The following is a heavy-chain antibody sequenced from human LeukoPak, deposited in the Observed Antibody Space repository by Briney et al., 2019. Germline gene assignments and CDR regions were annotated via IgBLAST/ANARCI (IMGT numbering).Heavy chain of an antibody. CDR3: ARRRGYCSSTSCYDTYYYYYYMDV. D-gene: IGHD2-2*01. J-gene: IGHJ6*03. CDR1: GFTFSSYS. V-gene: IGHV3-23*01. Sequence: PGGSLRLSCAASGFTFSSYSMSWVRQAPGKGLEWVSAISGSGGSTYYADSVKGRFTISRDNSKNTLYLQMNSLRAEDTAVYYCARRRGYCSSTSCYDTYYYYYYMDVWGKGTTVTISS. CDR2: ISGSGGST.